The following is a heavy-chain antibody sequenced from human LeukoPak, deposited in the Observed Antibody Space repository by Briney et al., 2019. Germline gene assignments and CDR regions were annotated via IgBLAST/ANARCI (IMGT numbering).Heavy chain of an antibody. J-gene: IGHJ4*02. CDR2: FNPNSGGT. V-gene: IGHV1-2*02. D-gene: IGHD3-3*01. Sequence: GASVKVSCKASGYTFTGYSIHWVRQAPGQGLEWMGRFNPNSGGTNYAQKFQDRVTMTRDTSINTAYMELSRLRFDDTAVYYCARGGGTISGVVDYWGQGTLVTVSS. CDR1: GYTFTGYS. CDR3: ARGGGTISGVVDY.